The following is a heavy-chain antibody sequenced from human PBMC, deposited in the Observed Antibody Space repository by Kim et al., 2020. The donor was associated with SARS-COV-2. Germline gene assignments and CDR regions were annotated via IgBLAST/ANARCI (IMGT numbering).Heavy chain of an antibody. D-gene: IGHD1-1*01. V-gene: IGHV3-48*02. CDR1: GFSFSGCA. Sequence: GGSLRLSCAASGFSFSGCAMNWVRQAPGKGLEWISYISATSARIDYADSVKGRFTISRDNAKKSLYLQMNSLRDEGTALYYCVRDLSYGTSWYKFFDSWGQGTLVTVSS. CDR3: VRDLSYGTSWYKFFDS. J-gene: IGHJ4*02. CDR2: ISATSARI.